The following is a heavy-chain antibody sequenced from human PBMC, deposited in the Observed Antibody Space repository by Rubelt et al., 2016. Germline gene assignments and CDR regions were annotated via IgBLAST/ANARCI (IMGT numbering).Heavy chain of an antibody. CDR1: GGTFSSYA. J-gene: IGHJ3*02. V-gene: IGHV1-69*04. CDR3: ARDVIVVVPAAPDAFDI. D-gene: IGHD2-2*01. Sequence: QVQLVQSGAEVKKPGSSVKVSCKASGGTFSSYAISWVRQAPGQGLEWMGRIIPILGIANYAQKFQGRVTITADKSTSTAYMELGSLRSEDTAVYYCARDVIVVVPAAPDAFDIWGQGTMVTVSS. CDR2: IIPILGIA.